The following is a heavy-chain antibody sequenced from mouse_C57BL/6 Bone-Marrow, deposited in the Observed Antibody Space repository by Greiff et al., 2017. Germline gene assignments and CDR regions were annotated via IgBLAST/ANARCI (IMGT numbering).Heavy chain of an antibody. J-gene: IGHJ1*03. CDR1: GFSLTSYG. CDR2: IWSGGST. D-gene: IGHD1-1*01. Sequence: VQLQQSGPGLVQPSQSLSITCTVSGFSLTSYGVHWVRQSPGKGLEWLGVIWSGGSTDYNAAFISRLSISKDNSKSQVFFKMNSLQADDTAIYDCARNKLFYYYGSSDWYFDVWGTGTTVTVSS. V-gene: IGHV2-2*01. CDR3: ARNKLFYYYGSSDWYFDV.